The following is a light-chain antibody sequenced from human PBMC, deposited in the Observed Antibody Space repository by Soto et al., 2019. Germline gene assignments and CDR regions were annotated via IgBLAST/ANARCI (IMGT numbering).Light chain of an antibody. CDR1: QAISSY. Sequence: DIQLTQSPSFLSASVGDRVTITCRASQAISSYLAWFQQRPGKAPKVLIYAASTLQSGVPSRFSGSASGTEFTLTLSSLQPEDFATYFCQQLNSYPWTFGQGTKVEIK. V-gene: IGKV1-9*01. CDR3: QQLNSYPWT. J-gene: IGKJ1*01. CDR2: AAS.